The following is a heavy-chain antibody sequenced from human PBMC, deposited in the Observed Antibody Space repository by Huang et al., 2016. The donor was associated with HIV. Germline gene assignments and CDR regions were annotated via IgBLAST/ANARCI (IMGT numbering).Heavy chain of an antibody. CDR3: ASPGSWYRPKFHFDY. Sequence: QLQLQESGPGLVKPSETLSLSCTVSGGSISSSSYYCGWSRQPPGKGLEWMGVIYYSGITYYNASLKSRITMSVDTSKNQFSLKLSSVTAADTALYYCASPGSWYRPKFHFDYWGQGILVTVSS. J-gene: IGHJ4*02. V-gene: IGHV4-39*01. CDR1: GGSISSSSYY. D-gene: IGHD6-13*01. CDR2: IYYSGIT.